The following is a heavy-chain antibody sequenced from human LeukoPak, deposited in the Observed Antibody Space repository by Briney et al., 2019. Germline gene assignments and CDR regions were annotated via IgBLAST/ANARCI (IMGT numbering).Heavy chain of an antibody. CDR3: ARGPYSYDSSGAFDI. CDR2: ISSSGST. D-gene: IGHD3-22*01. J-gene: IGHJ3*02. V-gene: IGHV4-4*07. Sequence: SETLSLTCTVSGGSINSYYWSWIRQPAGKGLEWIGRISSSGSTNYNPSLKSRVTISVDTSKNQFSLKLSSVTAADTAVYFCARGPYSYDSSGAFDIWGQGTMVTVSS. CDR1: GGSINSYY.